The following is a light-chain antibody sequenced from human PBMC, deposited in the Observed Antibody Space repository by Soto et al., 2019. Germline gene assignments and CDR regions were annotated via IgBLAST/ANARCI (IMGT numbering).Light chain of an antibody. Sequence: DIQMTQSPSSLSASVGDRVTITCRASQSISSYLHWYQQKPGKAPKLLIYATSSLQSGVPSRFSGSGSGTDFTLTISSLQPEDFATYYCQQSYITPGYTFGQGTKLEIK. V-gene: IGKV1-39*01. J-gene: IGKJ2*01. CDR2: ATS. CDR3: QQSYITPGYT. CDR1: QSISSY.